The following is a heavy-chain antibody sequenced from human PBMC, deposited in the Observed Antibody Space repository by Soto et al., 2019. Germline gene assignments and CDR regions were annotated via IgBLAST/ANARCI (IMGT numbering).Heavy chain of an antibody. J-gene: IGHJ4*02. D-gene: IGHD3-10*01. V-gene: IGHV1-46*01. Sequence: QVQLVQSGTEVKKPGASVKVSCEASGYTFTTHYMHWVRQAPGQGLEWMGIINPSGGRTTYALKFQGRVTLTSDTSKNTIYMELTSLRAEDTAVYYCARAGENYGSGTFSPPLRYYFNSWGQGTLVTVSS. CDR3: ARAGENYGSGTFSPPLRYYFNS. CDR2: INPSGGRT. CDR1: GYTFTTHY.